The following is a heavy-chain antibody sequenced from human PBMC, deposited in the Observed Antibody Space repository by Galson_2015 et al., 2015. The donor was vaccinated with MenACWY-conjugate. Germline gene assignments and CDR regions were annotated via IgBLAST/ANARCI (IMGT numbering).Heavy chain of an antibody. CDR2: INPGGSST. V-gene: IGHV3-74*01. D-gene: IGHD1-26*01. CDR1: GFIFNTYW. Sequence: SLRLSCAASGFIFNTYWMHWVRQAPGKGLVWVSRINPGGSSTTYADSVKDRFTISRDNAKNTLYLQMNSLRPEGTAVFYCAKTRGASFYFDSWGQGTLVTVPS. CDR3: AKTRGASFYFDS. J-gene: IGHJ4*02.